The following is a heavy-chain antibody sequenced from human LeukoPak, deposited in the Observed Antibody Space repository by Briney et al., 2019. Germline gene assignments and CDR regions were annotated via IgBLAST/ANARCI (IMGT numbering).Heavy chain of an antibody. V-gene: IGHV1-46*01. CDR3: ARDQEGFDY. CDR2: IYPRDGST. Sequence: ASVKVSCKASGYTFTSNYIHWVRQAPGQGLEWMGMIYPRDGSTSYAQKFQGRVTVTRDTTTSTVHMELSGLRSEDTAVYYCARDQEGFDYWGQGTLVTVSS. J-gene: IGHJ4*02. CDR1: GYTFTSNY.